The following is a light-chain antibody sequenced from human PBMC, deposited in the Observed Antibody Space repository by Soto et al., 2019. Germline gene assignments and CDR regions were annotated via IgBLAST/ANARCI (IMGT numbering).Light chain of an antibody. CDR1: SSDVGAYNL. CDR2: AVS. J-gene: IGLJ1*01. V-gene: IGLV2-14*01. CDR3: CEQRSSTAHV. Sequence: ALTQPASVSGSPGQSITISCSGTSSDVGAYNLVSWYQQHPGRAPKLMIYAVSNRPSGVSNRFSGSKSGNTASLTISGLQAEDDADYYCCEQRSSTAHVFGTGTKVTVL.